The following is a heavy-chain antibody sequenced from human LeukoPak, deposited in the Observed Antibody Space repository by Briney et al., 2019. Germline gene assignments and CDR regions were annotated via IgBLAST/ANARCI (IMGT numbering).Heavy chain of an antibody. Sequence: GGSLRLSCAASGLTLSDDYMTWVRQAPGKGLEWVSVIYSGGSTYYADSVKGRFTISRDNSRDTLYLQMNSLTAEDTAVYYCAKVKVVGYSTFDYWGQGTLVTVSP. CDR2: IYSGGST. CDR3: AKVKVVGYSTFDY. D-gene: IGHD3-22*01. CDR1: GLTLSDDY. V-gene: IGHV3-53*01. J-gene: IGHJ4*02.